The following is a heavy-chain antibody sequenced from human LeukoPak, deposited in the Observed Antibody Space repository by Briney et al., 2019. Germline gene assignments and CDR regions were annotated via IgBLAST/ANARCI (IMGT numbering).Heavy chain of an antibody. J-gene: IGHJ3*01. D-gene: IGHD1-1*01. Sequence: SETLSLTCTVSGGSISTRSYYWGWLRQPLGKGLEWIGSIYYSGSTYYNPSLKSRVTISADTSKNQFSLKLSSVTAADTAVYYCARQGDYWRAFDPWGQGTMVTASS. CDR2: IYYSGST. V-gene: IGHV4-39*01. CDR1: GGSISTRSYY. CDR3: ARQGDYWRAFDP.